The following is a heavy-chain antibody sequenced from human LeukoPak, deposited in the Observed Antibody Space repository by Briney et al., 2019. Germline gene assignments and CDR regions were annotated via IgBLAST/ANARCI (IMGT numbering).Heavy chain of an antibody. Sequence: PGGSLTLSCAASGFTFSSYGMSWVRQAPGKGPEWVSAISGSGGSTYYAESVKGRFTISRDNFKNMLYLQMNSLRAEDTAVYYCAKLESTYSSDAFDIWGQGTMVTVSS. D-gene: IGHD6-13*01. CDR3: AKLESTYSSDAFDI. V-gene: IGHV3-23*01. J-gene: IGHJ3*02. CDR1: GFTFSSYG. CDR2: ISGSGGST.